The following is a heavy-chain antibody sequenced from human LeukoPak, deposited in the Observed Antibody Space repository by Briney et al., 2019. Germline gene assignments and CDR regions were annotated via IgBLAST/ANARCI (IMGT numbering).Heavy chain of an antibody. CDR2: ISSRSSYI. V-gene: IGHV3-21*01. Sequence: PGGSLRLSCAASGFTFSDYSMNWVRQAPGKGLEWVSSISSRSSYIYYADSVKGRFTISRDNAKNSVYLQMNSLRAEDTAVYYCAKANVEMATANDYWGQGTLVTVSS. D-gene: IGHD5-24*01. CDR1: GFTFSDYS. J-gene: IGHJ4*02. CDR3: AKANVEMATANDY.